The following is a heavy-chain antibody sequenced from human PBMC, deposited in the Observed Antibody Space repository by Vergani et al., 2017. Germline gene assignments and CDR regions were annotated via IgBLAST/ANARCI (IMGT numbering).Heavy chain of an antibody. V-gene: IGHV3-30*03. CDR3: ASDGDYY. D-gene: IGHD4-17*01. CDR2: ISYDGSNK. Sequence: QVQLVESGGGVVQPGRSLRLSCAASGFTFSSYGMHWVRQAPGKGLEWVAVISYDGSNKYYADSVKGRFTISRDNSKNTLYLQMNSLRAEDTAVYYCASDGDYYGGQGTLVTVSS. J-gene: IGHJ4*02. CDR1: GFTFSSYG.